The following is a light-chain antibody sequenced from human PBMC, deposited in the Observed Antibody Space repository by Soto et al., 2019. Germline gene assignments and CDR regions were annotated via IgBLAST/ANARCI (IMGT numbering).Light chain of an antibody. J-gene: IGKJ1*01. CDR3: QQFDNSRT. CDR1: QSVSSSY. Sequence: EIVLTQSPGTLSLSPGDRATLSCRASQSVSSSYLAWYQQKPGQAPRLLIYDASTRATGIPDRFSGSGSGTDFTLTISRLEPDDFAVYYCQQFDNSRTFGQGTKVEIK. CDR2: DAS. V-gene: IGKV3-20*01.